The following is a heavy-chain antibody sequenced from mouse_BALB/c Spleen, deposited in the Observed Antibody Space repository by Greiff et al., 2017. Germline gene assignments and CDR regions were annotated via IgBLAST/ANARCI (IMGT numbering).Heavy chain of an antibody. D-gene: IGHD2-1*01. CDR2: IRNKANGYTT. CDR3: ARDYYGNSYAMDY. CDR1: GFTFTDYY. Sequence: EVMLVESGGGLVQPGGSLRLSCATSGFTFTDYYMSWVRQPPGKALEWLGFIRNKANGYTTEYSASVKGRFTISRDNSQSILYLQMNTLRAEDSATYYCARDYYGNSYAMDYWGQGTSVTVSS. V-gene: IGHV7-3*02. J-gene: IGHJ4*01.